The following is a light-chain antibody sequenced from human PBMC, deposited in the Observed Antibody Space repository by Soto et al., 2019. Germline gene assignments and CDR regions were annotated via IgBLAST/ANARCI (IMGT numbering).Light chain of an antibody. V-gene: IGKV1-5*03. J-gene: IGKJ2*01. CDR2: KAS. CDR3: QQYYSYPST. CDR1: QGIDSW. Sequence: IQMTQSPSTLSASLGDRVTITCRASQGIDSWLAWYQQKPGKAPKLLIYKASSLESGVPSRFSGSGSGTEFTLTISSLQSDDFATYYCQQYYSYPSTFGQGTKLEIK.